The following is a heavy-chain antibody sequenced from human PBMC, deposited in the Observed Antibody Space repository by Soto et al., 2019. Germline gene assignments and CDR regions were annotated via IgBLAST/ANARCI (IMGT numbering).Heavy chain of an antibody. D-gene: IGHD2-15*01. CDR3: ARVVVAATLYGDYYYYMDV. V-gene: IGHV3-64*01. CDR2: ISSNGGST. Sequence: EVQLVESGGGLVQPGGSLRLSCAASGFTFSSYGMHWVRQAPGKGLEYVTAISSNGGSTYYGNSVKGRFTISRDNSKNTLYLQMGSLGAEDMAVYYCARVVVAATLYGDYYYYMDVWGKGTTVTVSS. J-gene: IGHJ6*03. CDR1: GFTFSSYG.